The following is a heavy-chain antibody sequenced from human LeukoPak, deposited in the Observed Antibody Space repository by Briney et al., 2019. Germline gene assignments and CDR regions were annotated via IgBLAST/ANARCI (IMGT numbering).Heavy chain of an antibody. Sequence: PGGSLRLSCAASGFTFSSYDMHWVRQAPGKGLEWVLAIGTAGDTYYPGSVKGRFTISRENAKNSLYLQMNSLRAGDTAVYYCARGTGGYVVVPAWGKTDYYYMDVWGKGTTVTVSS. J-gene: IGHJ6*03. V-gene: IGHV3-13*01. CDR3: ARGTGGYVVVPAWGKTDYYYMDV. CDR2: IGTAGDT. D-gene: IGHD2-2*01. CDR1: GFTFSSYD.